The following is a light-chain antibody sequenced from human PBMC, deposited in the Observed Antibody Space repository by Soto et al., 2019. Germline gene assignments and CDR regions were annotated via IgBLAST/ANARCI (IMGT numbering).Light chain of an antibody. J-gene: IGKJ1*01. CDR3: QQCGSSPWT. CDR2: AAS. V-gene: IGKV3-20*01. Sequence: EMVWTQSPGTLSLSPGERATLSCSASQSVSSYYLAWYQQKPGQAPRLXIYAASSRATGIPERFSGGGSGTDFTLTISRLEPEDFAVYYCQQCGSSPWTFGQGTKVDIK. CDR1: QSVSSYY.